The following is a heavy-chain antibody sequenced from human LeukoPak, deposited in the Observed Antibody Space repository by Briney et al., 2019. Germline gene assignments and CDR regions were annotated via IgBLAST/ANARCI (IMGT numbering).Heavy chain of an antibody. V-gene: IGHV4-39*01. CDR3: ARDSSGWYKWVYYYGMDV. Sequence: SETLSLNCTVSGGSISSSSYYWGWIRQPPGKGLEWIGSIYYSGSTYYNPSLKSRVTISVDTSKNQFSLKLSSVTAADTAVYYCARDSSGWYKWVYYYGMDVWGQGTTVTVSS. CDR2: IYYSGST. J-gene: IGHJ6*02. CDR1: GGSISSSSYY. D-gene: IGHD6-19*01.